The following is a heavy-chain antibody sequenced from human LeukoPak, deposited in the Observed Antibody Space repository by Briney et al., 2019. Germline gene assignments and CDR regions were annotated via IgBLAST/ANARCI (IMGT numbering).Heavy chain of an antibody. Sequence: PSETLSLSCVVSGGSLSTHHWSWIRQSPGRGLEWIGYISDSGSTNYNPSLKSRVTISVDTSKNQFSLMLSSVTAADTAVYYCARGYDSSAYYPFNYWGQGTLVTVSS. CDR1: GGSLSTHH. J-gene: IGHJ4*02. V-gene: IGHV4-59*11. D-gene: IGHD3-22*01. CDR3: ARGYDSSAYYPFNY. CDR2: ISDSGST.